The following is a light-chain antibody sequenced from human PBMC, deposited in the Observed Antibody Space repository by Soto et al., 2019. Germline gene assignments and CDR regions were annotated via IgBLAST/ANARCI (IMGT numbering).Light chain of an antibody. Sequence: QSALTQPASVSASPGQSITISCTGTSSDVGGYNYVSWYQQHPGKAPKLMIYEVSNRPSGVSNRFSGSKSGNTASLTISGLQAEDEADYYCSSYTSSNXLVFGTGTXLTXL. CDR3: SSYTSSNXLV. CDR1: SSDVGGYNY. V-gene: IGLV2-14*01. CDR2: EVS. J-gene: IGLJ1*01.